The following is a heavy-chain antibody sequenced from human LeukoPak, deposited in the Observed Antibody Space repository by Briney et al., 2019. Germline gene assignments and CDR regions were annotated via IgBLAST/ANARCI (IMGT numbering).Heavy chain of an antibody. V-gene: IGHV3-48*03. J-gene: IGHJ4*02. CDR3: AKSLGATRGYFEH. Sequence: GGSLRLSCAASGFTFSSYEMNWVRQAPGKGLEWVSYISSSGSTIYYADSVKGRYTISRGNSKNTLYLQMNSLRPEDTAVYYCAKSLGATRGYFEHWGQGTLVTVSS. CDR2: ISSSGSTI. D-gene: IGHD1-26*01. CDR1: GFTFSSYE.